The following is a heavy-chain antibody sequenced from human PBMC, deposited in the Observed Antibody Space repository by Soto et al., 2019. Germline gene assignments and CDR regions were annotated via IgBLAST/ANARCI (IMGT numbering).Heavy chain of an antibody. CDR1: GDSISASS. CDR3: AREGNLGRWLQPLDF. J-gene: IGHJ4*02. CDR2: IHYNGNT. V-gene: IGHV4-59*01. Sequence: QVQLQVSAPGLVKPSETLSLTCTVSGDSISASSWSWVRQPPGKGLEWIGNIHYNGNTKYNPSLKSRVTMSVDTSKNQFSLKLSSVTAADTAKYFCAREGNLGRWLQPLDFWGQGTLVTVSS. D-gene: IGHD5-12*01.